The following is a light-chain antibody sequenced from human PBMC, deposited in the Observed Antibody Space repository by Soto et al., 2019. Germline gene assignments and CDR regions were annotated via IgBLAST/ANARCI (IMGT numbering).Light chain of an antibody. J-gene: IGKJ1*01. CDR2: AAS. V-gene: IGKV1-5*01. CDR1: ESIDNW. CDR3: QQYHTDWT. Sequence: DIQMTQSPSTLSASVRDTVTITCRASESIDNWLAWYQQKPGKAPKLLIFAASTLVRGVPSRFSGRGSGTEFTLTISSLQAEDYATFYCQQYHTDWTFGQGTKVDI.